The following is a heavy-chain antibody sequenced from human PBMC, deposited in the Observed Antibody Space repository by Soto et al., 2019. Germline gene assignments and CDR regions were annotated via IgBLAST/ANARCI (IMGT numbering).Heavy chain of an antibody. CDR3: ARTHCGEDFCSPYYVDH. V-gene: IGHV1-69*12. CDR2: IIPMSSVV. J-gene: IGHJ4*02. CDR1: GGTFSDSGVG. Sequence: QVQVVQSGSEVKNPGSSVKVSCKASGGTFSDSGVGFGSMRLAPGLGFQWIGGIIPMSSVVNQGQGFQGRVKITADASMGTAYMDVSTLRSEERANYYCARTHCGEDFCSPYYVDHWGQETLVTVTS. D-gene: IGHD2-21*01.